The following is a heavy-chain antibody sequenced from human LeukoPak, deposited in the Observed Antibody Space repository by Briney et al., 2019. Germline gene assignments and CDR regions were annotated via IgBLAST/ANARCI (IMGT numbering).Heavy chain of an antibody. V-gene: IGHV1-24*01. CDR3: ATSYCTGGVCYWRAGLKY. D-gene: IGHD2-8*02. CDR2: FDPEDGET. Sequence: ASVKVSCKVSGYTLTELSMHWVRQAPGKGLEWMGGFDPEDGETIYAQKFQGRVTMTEDTSTDTAYMELSSLRSEDTAVYYCATSYCTGGVCYWRAGLKYWGQGTLVTVSS. J-gene: IGHJ4*02. CDR1: GYTLTELS.